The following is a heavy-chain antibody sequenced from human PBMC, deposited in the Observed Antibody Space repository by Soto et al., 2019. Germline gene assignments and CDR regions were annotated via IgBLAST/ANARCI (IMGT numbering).Heavy chain of an antibody. J-gene: IGHJ1*01. CDR1: GFTFSSYW. CDR3: AREEVAYCSGGSCYAPGYFQH. D-gene: IGHD2-15*01. Sequence: GGSLRLSCAASGFTFSSYWMHWVRQAPDKGQVWVSRISSDGSRKHYADSVKGRFTISRDNSKNTLYLQMHSLRAEDTAVYYCAREEVAYCSGGSCYAPGYFQHWGQGTLVTVSS. CDR2: ISSDGSRK. V-gene: IGHV3-74*01.